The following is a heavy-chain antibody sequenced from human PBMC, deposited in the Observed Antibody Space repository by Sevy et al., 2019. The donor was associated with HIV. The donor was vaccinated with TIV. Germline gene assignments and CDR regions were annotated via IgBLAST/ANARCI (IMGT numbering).Heavy chain of an antibody. CDR1: GFTFSNAW. CDR2: IKSKTDGGTT. CDR3: STDPIIVLLVTDGMDV. V-gene: IGHV3-15*01. D-gene: IGHD2-8*02. Sequence: GGSLRLSCAASGFTFSNAWMSWVRQAPGKGLEWVGRIKSKTDGGTTDYVAPVKGRFTISRDDSKNTLFLQMNSLKTEDTAVYYCSTDPIIVLLVTDGMDVWGLGTTVTVSS. J-gene: IGHJ6*02.